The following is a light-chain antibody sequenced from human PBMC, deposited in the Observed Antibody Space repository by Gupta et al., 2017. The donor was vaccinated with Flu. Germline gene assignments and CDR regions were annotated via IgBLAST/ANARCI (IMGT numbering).Light chain of an antibody. CDR3: RKCTHRWT. V-gene: IGKV2-30*01. Sequence: DVVMTQSPLSLPVTLGQPASISCRSSQSLVYSDGNNYLNWFQQRPGQSPRRLIYEVSNRDSGVPDRFSCSGSGTDFTLKMSSGEAEDVGVYYCRKCTHRWTFGQGTKMEIK. J-gene: IGKJ2*01. CDR2: EVS. CDR1: QSLVYSDGNNY.